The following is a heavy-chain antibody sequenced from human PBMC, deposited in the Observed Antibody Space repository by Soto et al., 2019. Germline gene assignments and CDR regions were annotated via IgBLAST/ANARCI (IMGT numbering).Heavy chain of an antibody. V-gene: IGHV4-34*01. J-gene: IGHJ6*02. Sequence: QVQLQQWGAGLLKPSETLSLTCAVYGGSFSGYYWSWIRQPPGKGLEWIGEINHSGSTNYNPSLKSRVTISVEKSKNQFSLKLSSVTAAATAVYYCARGLGGSGIGGMDVWGQGTPVTVSS. CDR1: GGSFSGYY. CDR2: INHSGST. CDR3: ARGLGGSGIGGMDV. D-gene: IGHD3-10*01.